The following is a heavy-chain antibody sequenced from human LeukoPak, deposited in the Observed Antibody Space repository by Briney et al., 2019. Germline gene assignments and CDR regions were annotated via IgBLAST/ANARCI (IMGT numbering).Heavy chain of an antibody. CDR3: AKDRGVGVVIILDY. CDR2: ISGSGGST. CDR1: GFTFSSYA. J-gene: IGHJ4*02. Sequence: GGSLRLSCAASGFTFSSYAMSWVRQAPGKGLELVSAISGSGGSTYCADSVKGRFTISRDNSKNTLYLQMNSLRAEDTAVYYCAKDRGVGVVIILDYWGQGTLVTVSS. V-gene: IGHV3-23*01. D-gene: IGHD3-3*01.